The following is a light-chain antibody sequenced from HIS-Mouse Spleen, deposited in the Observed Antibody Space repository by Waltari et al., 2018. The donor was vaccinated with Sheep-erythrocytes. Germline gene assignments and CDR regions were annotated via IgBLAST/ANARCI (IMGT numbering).Light chain of an antibody. J-gene: IGKJ2*01. Sequence: EIVLTQSPGTLSLSPGERATLSCRASQRVSSSYLAWYQQKPGQAPRLLIYGASSRATGIPDRFSGSGSGTDFTLTISRLDPEDFAVYYCQQYGSSPTFGQGTKLEIK. CDR3: QQYGSSPT. V-gene: IGKV3-20*01. CDR1: QRVSSSY. CDR2: GAS.